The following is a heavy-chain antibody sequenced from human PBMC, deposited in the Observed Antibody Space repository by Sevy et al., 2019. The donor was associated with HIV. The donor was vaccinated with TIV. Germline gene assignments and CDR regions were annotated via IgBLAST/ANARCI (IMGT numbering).Heavy chain of an antibody. Sequence: ASVKVSCKASGYNFNGYYMHWVRQAPGQGLEWMGSFNPKSGGTKNAQKFQGRVTMTTDPSISTAYMELSRLRSDDTAVYYCARGLAYCGSTSCPFGYWGQGTLVTVSS. D-gene: IGHD2-2*01. V-gene: IGHV1-2*02. J-gene: IGHJ4*02. CDR2: FNPKSGGT. CDR3: ARGLAYCGSTSCPFGY. CDR1: GYNFNGYY.